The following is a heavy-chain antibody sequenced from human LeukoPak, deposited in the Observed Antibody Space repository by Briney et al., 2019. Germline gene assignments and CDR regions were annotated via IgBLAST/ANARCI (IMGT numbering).Heavy chain of an antibody. D-gene: IGHD3-22*01. CDR3: AKDGGTYYYDSSGFDY. CDR2: ISGSGGST. J-gene: IGHJ4*02. Sequence: PGGSLRLSRAASGFTFSSYAMSWVRQAPGKGLEWVSAISGSGGSTYYADSVKGRFTISRDNSKNTLYLQMNSLRAEDTAVYYCAKDGGTYYYDSSGFDYWGQGTLVTVSS. CDR1: GFTFSSYA. V-gene: IGHV3-23*01.